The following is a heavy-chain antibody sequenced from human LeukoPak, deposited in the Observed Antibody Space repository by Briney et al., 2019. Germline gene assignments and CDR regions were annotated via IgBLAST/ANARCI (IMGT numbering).Heavy chain of an antibody. Sequence: GGSLRLSCAASGFTFSSYAMSWVRQAPGKGLKWVSTINDNGAGTYYADSVKGRSTISRDNSYNTVSLQMNSLRDEDTGVYYCARVGRAITAAGFGAFDIWGQGTMVIVSS. CDR1: GFTFSSYA. CDR3: ARVGRAITAAGFGAFDI. D-gene: IGHD6-13*01. J-gene: IGHJ3*02. CDR2: INDNGAGT. V-gene: IGHV3-23*01.